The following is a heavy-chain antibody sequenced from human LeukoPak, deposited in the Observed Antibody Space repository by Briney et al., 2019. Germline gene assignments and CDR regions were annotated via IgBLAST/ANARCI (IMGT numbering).Heavy chain of an antibody. CDR1: GFTFRGYY. J-gene: IGHJ4*02. V-gene: IGHV3-11*06. CDR2: ISSSIIYT. Sequence: GGSLSLSCAASGFTFRGYYMSGIRQAPGKGLEGFSYISSSIIYTNYADSVKGRFTISRDNAKNSLYLQMNSLRAEDTAVYYCARWGGGVAPAGYWGQGTLVTVSS. CDR3: ARWGGGVAPAGY. D-gene: IGHD3-16*01.